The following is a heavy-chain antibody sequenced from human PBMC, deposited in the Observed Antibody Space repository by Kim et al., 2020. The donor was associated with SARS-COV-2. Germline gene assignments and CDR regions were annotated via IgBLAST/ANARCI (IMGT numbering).Heavy chain of an antibody. D-gene: IGHD2-2*01. V-gene: IGHV3-23*01. J-gene: IGHJ6*01. Sequence: GGSLRLSCAASGFTFSSYAMSWVRQAPGKGLEGVSAISGSGGSKYDADAVKGRFTISRDNSKNTLYRQMNSLRAEDTAVYYCAKAYCSSTSCDAAWYYY. CDR3: AKAYCSSTSCDAAWYYY. CDR2: ISGSGGSK. CDR1: GFTFSSYA.